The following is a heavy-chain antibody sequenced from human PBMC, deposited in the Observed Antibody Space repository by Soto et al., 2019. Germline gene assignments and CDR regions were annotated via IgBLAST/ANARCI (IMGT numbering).Heavy chain of an antibody. CDR2: INHSGST. D-gene: IGHD3-10*01. CDR1: GGSFSGYY. Sequence: QVQLQQWGAGLLKPSETLSLTCSVYGGSFSGYYWSWIRQPPGKGLEWIGEINHSGSTNYNPSLKSRVTISVDTSKNQFSLKLSSVTAADTAVYYCAIDRFWELGVPDYWGQGTLVTVSS. V-gene: IGHV4-34*01. CDR3: AIDRFWELGVPDY. J-gene: IGHJ4*02.